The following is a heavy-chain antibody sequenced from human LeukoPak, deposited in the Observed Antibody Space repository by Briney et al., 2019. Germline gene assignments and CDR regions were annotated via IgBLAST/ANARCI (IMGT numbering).Heavy chain of an antibody. J-gene: IGHJ4*02. CDR1: GYTFTRYG. D-gene: IGHD7-27*01. Sequence: ASVKVSCKASGYTFTRYGISWVRQAPGQGLEWMGRISAYNGNTNYAQKLQGRVTMTTDTSTSTAYMELMSLRSDDTAVYYCARDIDAGEFDYWGQGTLVTVSS. V-gene: IGHV1-18*01. CDR2: ISAYNGNT. CDR3: ARDIDAGEFDY.